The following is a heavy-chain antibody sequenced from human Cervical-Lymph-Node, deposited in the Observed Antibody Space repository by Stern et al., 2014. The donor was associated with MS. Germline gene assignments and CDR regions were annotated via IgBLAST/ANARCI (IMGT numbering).Heavy chain of an antibody. CDR2: IYYSGTN. CDR1: GASITSYY. Sequence: QLQLQESGPGLLRPSETLSLTCTVSGASITSYYWSWIRQPPGKGLEWIGYIYYSGTNNYNASLKGRVAISIDTSKTQFSLRLSSVTAADTAVYYCARATDLWGQGTLVTVSS. CDR3: ARATDL. V-gene: IGHV4-59*01. J-gene: IGHJ5*02.